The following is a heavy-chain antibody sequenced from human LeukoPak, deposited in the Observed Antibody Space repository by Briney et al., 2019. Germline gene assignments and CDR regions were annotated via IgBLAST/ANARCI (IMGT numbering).Heavy chain of an antibody. D-gene: IGHD3-10*01. J-gene: IGHJ4*02. CDR1: GFTFSLYG. CDR3: AKDSRGANFFGDFDY. V-gene: IGHV3-33*06. CDR2: ISNDGSKT. Sequence: GGSLRLSCAASGFTFSLYGMHWVRQAPGKGLECGALISNDGSKTYYADSVKGRFTISRDNSKNTVYLQVSSLRADDTAVYYCAKDSRGANFFGDFDYWGQGTLVTVSS.